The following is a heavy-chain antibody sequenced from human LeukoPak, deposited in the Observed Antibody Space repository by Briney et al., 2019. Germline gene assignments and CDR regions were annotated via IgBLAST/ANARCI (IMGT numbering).Heavy chain of an antibody. CDR3: ARGGSWGYYFDY. V-gene: IGHV4-59*01. D-gene: IGHD3-16*01. CDR1: GGSINNYY. Sequence: NSSETLSLTCTVSGGSINNYYWSWIRQPPGKGLEWMGYIYYSGSTNYNPSLKSRVTISVDTSKNHFSLKLTSVTAADTAVYYCARGGSWGYYFDYWGQGILVTVSS. CDR2: IYYSGST. J-gene: IGHJ4*02.